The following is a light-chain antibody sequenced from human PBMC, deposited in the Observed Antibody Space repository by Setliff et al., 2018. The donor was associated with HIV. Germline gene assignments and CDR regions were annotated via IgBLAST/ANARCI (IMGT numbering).Light chain of an antibody. CDR2: QAT. J-gene: IGLJ1*01. Sequence: QSALTQPASVSGSPGQSITISCTGTSSDIGRYNLVSWYQQYPGKAAKLMIYQATKRPSVVSNRFSGSKSGNTASLTISGLQAEDEADYYCCSNTGSNPYVFGSGTKVTVL. CDR3: CSNTGSNPYV. V-gene: IGLV2-23*01. CDR1: SSDIGRYNL.